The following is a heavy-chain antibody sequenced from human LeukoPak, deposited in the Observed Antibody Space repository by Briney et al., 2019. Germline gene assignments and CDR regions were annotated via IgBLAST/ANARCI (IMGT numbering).Heavy chain of an antibody. CDR3: VRDLGGRSGH. Sequence: GGSLRLSCAASGFTFSSNWMHWVRQAPGRGLAWVSRINEDGSTTNYADSVKGRSTIFRDNAKNTLYLQMNSLRAEDTAVYYCVRDLGGRSGHWGQGTLVTVSS. CDR2: INEDGSTT. CDR1: GFTFSSNW. J-gene: IGHJ4*02. V-gene: IGHV3-74*01. D-gene: IGHD1-26*01.